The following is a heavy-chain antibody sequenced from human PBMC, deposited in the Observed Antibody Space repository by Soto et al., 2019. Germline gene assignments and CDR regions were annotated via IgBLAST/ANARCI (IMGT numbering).Heavy chain of an antibody. Sequence: GASVKVSCKASGGTFSSYTISWVRQAPGQGLEWMGRIIPIFGIANYAQKFQGRVTITADESTSTAYMELSSLRSEDTAVYYCAIEYSSSPPYYPIGYWGQGTLVTVSS. CDR3: AIEYSSSPPYYPIGY. D-gene: IGHD6-6*01. J-gene: IGHJ4*02. CDR1: GGTFSSYT. V-gene: IGHV1-69*02. CDR2: IIPIFGIA.